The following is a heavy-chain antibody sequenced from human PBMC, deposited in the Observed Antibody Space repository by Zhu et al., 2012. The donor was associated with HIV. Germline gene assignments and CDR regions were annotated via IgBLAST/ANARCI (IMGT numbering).Heavy chain of an antibody. D-gene: IGHD3-22*01. V-gene: IGHV4-39*07. CDR3: ARHLRLYDSSGYYAYYFNY. J-gene: IGHJ4*02. CDR1: GGSISSNNYY. Sequence: QVQLQESGPGLVKPSETLSLTCTVSGGSISSNNYYWGWIRQPPGKGLEWIGSIYYSGSTHYNPSLKSRVTTSLNTSKNQFSLKLSSVTAADTAVYYCARHLRLYDSSGYYAYYFNYWGQGTLVTSPQ. CDR2: IYYSGST.